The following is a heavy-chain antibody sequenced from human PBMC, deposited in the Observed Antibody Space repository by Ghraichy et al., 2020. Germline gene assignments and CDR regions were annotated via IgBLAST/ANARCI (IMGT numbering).Heavy chain of an antibody. V-gene: IGHV3-7*03. CDR1: GFTLSTHL. Sequence: GGSLRLSCAASGFTLSTHLMIWVRQAPGKGLEWVANIKEGGSETYYVDSVRGRFTMSRDYAKNSVYLQMDSLRAEDTAVYYFARTGSGTYYNPRMDAFDIWGHGTTVTVSS. CDR3: ARTGSGTYYNPRMDAFDI. D-gene: IGHD3-10*01. CDR2: IKEGGSET. J-gene: IGHJ3*02.